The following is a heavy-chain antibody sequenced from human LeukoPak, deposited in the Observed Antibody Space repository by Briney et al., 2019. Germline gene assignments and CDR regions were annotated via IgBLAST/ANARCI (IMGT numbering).Heavy chain of an antibody. J-gene: IGHJ4*02. CDR2: IYYSGST. CDR3: ARSRYDILTGLLGHFDY. Sequence: SSETLSLTCTVPGGSISSYYWSLIRQPPGKGLEWIGYIYYSGSTNYNPSLKSRVTMSVDTSKNQFSLKLSSVTAADTAVYYCARSRYDILTGLLGHFDYWGQGTLVTVSS. D-gene: IGHD3-9*01. CDR1: GGSISSYY. V-gene: IGHV4-59*01.